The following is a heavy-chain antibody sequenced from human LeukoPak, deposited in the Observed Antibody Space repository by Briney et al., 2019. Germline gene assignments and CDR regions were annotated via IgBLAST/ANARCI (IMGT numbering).Heavy chain of an antibody. D-gene: IGHD3-3*01. Sequence: PGGSLRLSCAASGFTFSSYGMPWVRQAPGKGLEWVAVISYDGSNKYYADSVKGRFTISRDNSKNTLYLQMNSLRAEDTAMYYCAKDSGFLEWLLVHLDYWGQGTLVTVSS. V-gene: IGHV3-30*18. CDR1: GFTFSSYG. J-gene: IGHJ4*02. CDR3: AKDSGFLEWLLVHLDY. CDR2: ISYDGSNK.